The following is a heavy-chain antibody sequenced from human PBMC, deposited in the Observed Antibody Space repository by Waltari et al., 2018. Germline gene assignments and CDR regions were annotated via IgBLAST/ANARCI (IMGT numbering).Heavy chain of an antibody. Sequence: QVQLVQSGAEVKKPGASVKVSCKASGYTFTGYYMHWVRQAPGQGLEWMGWLNPNGGGTNYAQKLQGRVTMTRDTSISTAYMERSRLRSDDTAVDYCASGRNYDFWSGTDDAFDIWGQGTMVTVSS. J-gene: IGHJ3*02. CDR1: GYTFTGYY. CDR3: ASGRNYDFWSGTDDAFDI. CDR2: LNPNGGGT. D-gene: IGHD3-3*01. V-gene: IGHV1-2*02.